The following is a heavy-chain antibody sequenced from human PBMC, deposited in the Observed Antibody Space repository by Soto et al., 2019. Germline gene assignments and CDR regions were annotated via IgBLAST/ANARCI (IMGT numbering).Heavy chain of an antibody. V-gene: IGHV4-34*01. CDR2: INHSGST. Sequence: NPSETLSLTCAVYGGSFSGYYWSWIRQPPGKGLEWIGEINHSGSTNYNPSLKSRVTISVDTSKNQFSLKLSSVTAADTAVYYCARGVSTWLQLSYFDYWGQGTLVTVSS. CDR3: ARGVSTWLQLSYFDY. J-gene: IGHJ4*02. CDR1: GGSFSGYY. D-gene: IGHD5-12*01.